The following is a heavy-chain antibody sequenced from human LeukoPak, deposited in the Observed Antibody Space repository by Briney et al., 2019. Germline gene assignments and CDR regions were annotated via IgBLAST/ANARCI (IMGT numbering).Heavy chain of an antibody. Sequence: PSETLSLTCTVSGGSISSSSYYWGWIRQPPGKGLEWTGSIYYSGSTYYNPSLKRPVTISVDTSKNQFSLKLSSVTAADTAVYYCARHTFYYYDSSGCYERPFDYWGQGTLVTVSS. CDR2: IYYSGST. D-gene: IGHD3-22*01. CDR3: ARHTFYYYDSSGCYERPFDY. CDR1: GGSISSSSYY. J-gene: IGHJ4*02. V-gene: IGHV4-39*01.